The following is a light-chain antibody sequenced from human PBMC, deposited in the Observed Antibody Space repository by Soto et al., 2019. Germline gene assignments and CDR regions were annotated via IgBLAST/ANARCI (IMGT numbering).Light chain of an antibody. CDR1: QSITGY. Sequence: EVVLTQSPATLSLSPGERVTLSCRASQSITGYLAWSQHKPGQAPRLLIYDTFKRATGIPARFSGSGSGTDFTLTISSLEPEDFATSVCQQRTKWPATFGRGTKVEMK. V-gene: IGKV3-11*01. CDR3: QQRTKWPAT. CDR2: DTF. J-gene: IGKJ1*01.